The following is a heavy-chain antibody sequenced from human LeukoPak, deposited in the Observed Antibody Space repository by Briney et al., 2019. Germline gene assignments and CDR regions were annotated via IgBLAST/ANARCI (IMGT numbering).Heavy chain of an antibody. CDR1: GFTVSSNY. CDR2: ISSSSSYI. J-gene: IGHJ6*02. CDR3: ARDSSCSNGVCSIYYYYYYGMDV. D-gene: IGHD2-8*01. Sequence: GGSLRLSCAASGFTVSSNYMSWVRQAPGKGLEWVSSISSSSSYIYYADSVKGRFTISRDNAKNSLYLQMNSLRAEDTAVYYCARDSSCSNGVCSIYYYYYYGMDVWGQGTTVTVSS. V-gene: IGHV3-21*01.